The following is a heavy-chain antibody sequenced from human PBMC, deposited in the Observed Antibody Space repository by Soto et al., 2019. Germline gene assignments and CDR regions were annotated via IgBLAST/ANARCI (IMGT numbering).Heavy chain of an antibody. CDR1: GFSFSNYG. CDR2: ISGSATYI. J-gene: IGHJ4*02. V-gene: IGHV3-23*01. D-gene: IGHD3-10*01. CDR3: AKDNHYGRREFYFDY. Sequence: GGSLRLSCAASGFSFSNYGMSWVRQTPGKGLEWLSVISGSATYIHYADSVRGRFTISRDNYKNTLYLQMSRLRAEDTAVYYCAKDNHYGRREFYFDYWGQGTLVTVSS.